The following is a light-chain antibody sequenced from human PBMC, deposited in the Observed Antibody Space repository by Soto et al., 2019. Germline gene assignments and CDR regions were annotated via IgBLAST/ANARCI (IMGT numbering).Light chain of an antibody. CDR2: AAS. J-gene: IGKJ5*01. Sequence: DIQLTQSPSFLSASVGDRVTITCRASQGISSYFAWYQQKPGKAPKLLIYAASTLQTGVPSRFSGSGSGTEFTLTISSLQPEDFATYYCQQLKSNLITFGQGTRLEIK. CDR1: QGISSY. CDR3: QQLKSNLIT. V-gene: IGKV1-9*01.